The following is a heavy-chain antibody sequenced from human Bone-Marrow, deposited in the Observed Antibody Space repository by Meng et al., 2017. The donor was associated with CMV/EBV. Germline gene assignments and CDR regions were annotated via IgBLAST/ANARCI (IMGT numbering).Heavy chain of an antibody. Sequence: SETLSLTCTVSGGSISSYYWSWIRQPPGKGLEWIGYIYYSWSTNNNPSLKSRVTIAVDTSKNQFSLKLSSVTDADTAVYYCARELSERGDDALDIWGKGTMVTVSS. V-gene: IGHV4-59*01. CDR3: ARELSERGDDALDI. D-gene: IGHD1-14*01. CDR2: IYYSWST. CDR1: GGSISSYY. J-gene: IGHJ3*02.